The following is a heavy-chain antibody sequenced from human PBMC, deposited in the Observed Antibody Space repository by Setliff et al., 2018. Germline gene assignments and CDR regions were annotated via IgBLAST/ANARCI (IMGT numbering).Heavy chain of an antibody. V-gene: IGHV4-39*07. Sequence: PSETLSLTCTVSGGSISSSSYCWGWIRQPPGKGLEWIGSIYYSGSTYYNPSLKSRVTISVDTSKNQFSLKLSSVTAADTAVYYCARVVPAAMYFDYWGQGTLVTVSS. CDR2: IYYSGST. J-gene: IGHJ4*02. CDR3: ARVVPAAMYFDY. CDR1: GGSISSSSYC. D-gene: IGHD2-2*01.